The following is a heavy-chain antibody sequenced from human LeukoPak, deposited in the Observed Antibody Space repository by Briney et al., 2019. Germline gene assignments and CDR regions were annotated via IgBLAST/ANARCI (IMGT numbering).Heavy chain of an antibody. V-gene: IGHV1-8*03. Sequence: GASVKVSCKASGYTFTSYDINWVRQATGQGLEWMGWMNPNSGNTGYAQKFQGRVTITRNTSISTAYMELSSLRSEDTAVYYCARGEYSSGWYGGNWFDPWGQGTLVTVSS. CDR3: ARGEYSSGWYGGNWFDP. D-gene: IGHD6-19*01. CDR1: GYTFTSYD. CDR2: MNPNSGNT. J-gene: IGHJ5*02.